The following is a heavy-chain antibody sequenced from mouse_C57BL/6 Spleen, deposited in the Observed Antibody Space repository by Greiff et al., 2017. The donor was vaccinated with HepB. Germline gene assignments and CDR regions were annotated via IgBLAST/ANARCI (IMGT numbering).Heavy chain of an antibody. CDR2: IYPRSGNT. D-gene: IGHD1-1*01. V-gene: IGHV1-81*01. Sequence: VQRVESGAELARPGASVKLSCKASGYTFTSYGISWVKQRTGQGLEWIGEIYPRSGNTYYNEKFKGKATLTADKSSSTAYMELRSLTSEDSAVYFCARWVLREYFDVWGTGTTVTVSS. CDR1: GYTFTSYG. J-gene: IGHJ1*03. CDR3: ARWVLREYFDV.